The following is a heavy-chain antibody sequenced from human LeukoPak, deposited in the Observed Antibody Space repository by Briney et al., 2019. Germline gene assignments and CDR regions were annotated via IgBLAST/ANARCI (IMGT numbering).Heavy chain of an antibody. CDR1: GVSISTSTNY. CDR2: MFYRGST. V-gene: IGHV4-39*01. Sequence: KTSETLSLTCSVSGVSISTSTNYWAWIRQPPGKGLEWIGSMFYRGSTYYNPSLRSRVTISVDTSKNQFSLKLSSVTASDTAIFYCARQGGWGGAASLIEFWGQGTLVTVSS. J-gene: IGHJ4*02. CDR3: ARQGGWGGAASLIEF. D-gene: IGHD1-26*01.